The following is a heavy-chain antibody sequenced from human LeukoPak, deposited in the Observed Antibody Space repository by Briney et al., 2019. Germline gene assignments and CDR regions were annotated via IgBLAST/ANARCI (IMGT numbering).Heavy chain of an antibody. D-gene: IGHD3-22*01. CDR3: ATKDFSSGSFSY. CDR2: IGLSGSPL. Sequence: SGGSLRLSCALSGFPLKRFYMSWIRQAPGKGLEWISYIGLSGSPLDYADSVRGRFTISRDNAKNSLYLEMNSLRAEHTAVYYFATKDFSSGSFSYWGQGTLVTVSS. V-gene: IGHV3-11*04. J-gene: IGHJ4*02. CDR1: GFPLKRFY.